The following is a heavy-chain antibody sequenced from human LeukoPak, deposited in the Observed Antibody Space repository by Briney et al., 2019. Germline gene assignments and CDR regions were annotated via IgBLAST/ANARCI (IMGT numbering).Heavy chain of an antibody. J-gene: IGHJ4*02. V-gene: IGHV4-4*07. Sequence: SETLSLTCTVSGGSISSYYWSWIRQPAGKGLEWIGRIYTSGSTSYNPSFKSRVTMSLDTSKNQFSLKLSSVTAADTAVYYCARDPRVQPREQLAESGGYWGQGTLVTVSS. D-gene: IGHD6-6*01. CDR2: IYTSGST. CDR1: GGSISSYY. CDR3: ARDPRVQPREQLAESGGY.